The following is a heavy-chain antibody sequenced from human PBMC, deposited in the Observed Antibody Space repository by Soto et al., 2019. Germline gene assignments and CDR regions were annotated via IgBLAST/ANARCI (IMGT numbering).Heavy chain of an antibody. CDR3: AKDRFEYDFWSGPLGPTDY. D-gene: IGHD3-3*01. J-gene: IGHJ4*02. CDR1: GFTFSSYG. Sequence: GGSLRLSCAASGFTFSSYGMHWVRQAPGKGLEWVAVIWYDGSNKYYADSVKGRFTISRDNSKNTLYLQMNSLRAEDTAVYYCAKDRFEYDFWSGPLGPTDYWGQGTLVTVSS. CDR2: IWYDGSNK. V-gene: IGHV3-33*06.